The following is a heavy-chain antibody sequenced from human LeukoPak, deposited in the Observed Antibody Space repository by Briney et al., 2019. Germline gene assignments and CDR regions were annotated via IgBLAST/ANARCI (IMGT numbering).Heavy chain of an antibody. J-gene: IGHJ4*02. CDR3: AIRYYYDSSGYPYYFDY. CDR2: ISGSGGST. V-gene: IGHV3-23*01. D-gene: IGHD3-22*01. CDR1: GFTFSSYA. Sequence: GGSLRLSCAASGFTFSSYAMSWVRQAPGKGLEWVSAISGSGGSTYYADSVKGRFTISRDNSKNTLYLQMNSLRAEDTAVYYCAIRYYYDSSGYPYYFDYWGQGTLVTVSS.